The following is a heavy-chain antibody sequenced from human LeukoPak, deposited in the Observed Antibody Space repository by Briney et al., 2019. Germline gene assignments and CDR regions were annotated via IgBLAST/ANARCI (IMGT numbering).Heavy chain of an antibody. CDR1: GFTFSDYY. D-gene: IGHD2-2*01. CDR3: ARDLPRYCSSTSCSEVFDY. V-gene: IGHV3-11*04. J-gene: IGHJ4*02. CDR2: ISSSGSTI. Sequence: AGGSLRLSCAASGFTFSDYYMSWIRQAPGKGLEWVSYISSSGSTIYYADSVKGRFTISRDNAKNSLYLQMNSLRAEDTAVYYCARDLPRYCSSTSCSEVFDYWGQGTLVTVSS.